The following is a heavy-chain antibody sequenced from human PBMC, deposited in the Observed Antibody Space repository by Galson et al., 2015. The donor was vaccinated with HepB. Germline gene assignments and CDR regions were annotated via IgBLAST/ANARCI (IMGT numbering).Heavy chain of an antibody. CDR2: INPNSGGT. J-gene: IGHJ6*02. CDR3: ARDLYYDSSGYHPTSYYYYGMDV. CDR1: GYTFTGYY. D-gene: IGHD3-22*01. Sequence: SVKVSCKASGYTFTGYYMHWVRQAPGQGLEWMGWINPNSGGTNYAQKFQGWVTMTRDTSISTAYMELSRLRSDDTAVYYCARDLYYDSSGYHPTSYYYYGMDVWGQGTTVTVSS. V-gene: IGHV1-2*04.